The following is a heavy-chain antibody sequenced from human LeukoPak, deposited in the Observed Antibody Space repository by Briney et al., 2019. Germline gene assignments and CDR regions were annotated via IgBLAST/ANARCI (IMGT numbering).Heavy chain of an antibody. J-gene: IGHJ4*02. CDR3: AREITSGLYLLDY. Sequence: SETLSLTCTVSGYSISSGYYWGWIRQPPGQGLEWIGSIYHSGSTYYNPSLKSRVTISVDTSKNQFSLNLNSVTATDTAVYYCAREITSGLYLLDYWGQGTLVTVSS. V-gene: IGHV4-38-2*02. CDR2: IYHSGST. D-gene: IGHD3-16*01. CDR1: GYSISSGYY.